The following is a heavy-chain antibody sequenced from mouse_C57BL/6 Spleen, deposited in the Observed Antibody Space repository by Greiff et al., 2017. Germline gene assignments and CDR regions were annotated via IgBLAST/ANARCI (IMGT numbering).Heavy chain of an antibody. J-gene: IGHJ1*03. CDR2: FYPGSGSI. V-gene: IGHV1-62-2*01. CDR3: ARREYFYDCYDRYFDV. Sequence: QVQLQQSGAELVKPGASVKLSCKASGYTFTEYTIHWVKQRSGQGLEWIGWFYPGSGSIKYNEKFKDKATLTADKSSSTVYMELSRLTSEDSAVYFCARREYFYDCYDRYFDVWGTGTTVTVAS. D-gene: IGHD2-3*01. CDR1: GYTFTEYT.